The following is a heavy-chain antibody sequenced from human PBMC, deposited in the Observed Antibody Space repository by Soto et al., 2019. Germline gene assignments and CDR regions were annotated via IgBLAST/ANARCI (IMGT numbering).Heavy chain of an antibody. CDR1: GGSISSYY. V-gene: IGHV4-59*01. CDR2: IYYSGST. D-gene: IGHD6-19*01. CDR3: ARDGDSSGWYLL. J-gene: IGHJ4*02. Sequence: SETLSLTCTVSGGSISSYYWSWIRQPPGKGLEWIGYIYYSGSTNYNPSLKSRVTISVDTSKNQFSLKLSSVTAADTAVYYCARDGDSSGWYLLWGQGTRVTVS.